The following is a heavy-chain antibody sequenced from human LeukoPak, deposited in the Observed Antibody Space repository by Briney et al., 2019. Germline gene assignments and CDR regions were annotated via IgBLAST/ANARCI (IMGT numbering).Heavy chain of an antibody. CDR3: AKADDYGDYVSAFDI. CDR2: ISGSGGST. D-gene: IGHD4-17*01. CDR1: GFTFSSYA. Sequence: PGGSLRLSCAASGFTFSSYAMSWVRQAPGKGLEWVSAISGSGGSTYYADSVKGRFTISRDNSKNTLYLQMNSLRAEDTAEYYCAKADDYGDYVSAFDIWGQGTMVTVSS. V-gene: IGHV3-23*01. J-gene: IGHJ3*02.